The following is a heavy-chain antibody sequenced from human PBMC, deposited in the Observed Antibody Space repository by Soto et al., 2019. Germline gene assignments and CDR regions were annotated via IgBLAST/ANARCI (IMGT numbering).Heavy chain of an antibody. CDR1: GVSISSGSYS. CDR2: IYSNGKT. J-gene: IGHJ6*02. Sequence: QVQLQESGPGLVKPSQTLSLTCRVSGVSISSGSYSWTWIRQRPGKGPEWIGYIYSNGKTYYNPSLQSRVTMSVDTSQNLFSLKLSSATAADTAVYYCARDWNGYNYYYGMDVWGQGTAVTVSS. V-gene: IGHV4-31*03. D-gene: IGHD5-12*01. CDR3: ARDWNGYNYYYGMDV.